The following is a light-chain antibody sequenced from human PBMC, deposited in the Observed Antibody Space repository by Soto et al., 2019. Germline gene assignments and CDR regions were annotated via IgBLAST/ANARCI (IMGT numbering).Light chain of an antibody. CDR1: QTISNY. J-gene: IGKJ3*01. V-gene: IGKV1-39*01. CDR2: SAS. Sequence: IHMSQSPSSLSASVGDRVTIPCRASQTISNYVNWYQHKAGRAPKLLIYSASTLQSGVPSRFSGSGSGTDFTLTISSLQPEDFATYYCQQSYNTPPMFGLGTKVDI. CDR3: QQSYNTPPM.